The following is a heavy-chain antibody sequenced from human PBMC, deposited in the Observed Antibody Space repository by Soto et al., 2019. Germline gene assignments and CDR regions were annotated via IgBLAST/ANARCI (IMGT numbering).Heavy chain of an antibody. CDR1: GYTFTSYG. Sequence: GASVKVSCKASGYTFTSYGISWVRQAPGQGLEWMGWISAYNGNTNYAQKLQGRVTMTTDTSTSTAYMELRSLRSDDTAVYYCARDCSSTSCYVDYYYYGMDXWGQGTTVTVSS. D-gene: IGHD2-2*01. CDR3: ARDCSSTSCYVDYYYYGMDX. CDR2: ISAYNGNT. J-gene: IGHJ6*02. V-gene: IGHV1-18*01.